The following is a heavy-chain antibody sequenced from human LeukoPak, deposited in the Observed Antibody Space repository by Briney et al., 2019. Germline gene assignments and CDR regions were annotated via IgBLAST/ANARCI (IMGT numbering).Heavy chain of an antibody. J-gene: IGHJ4*02. V-gene: IGHV4-59*01. D-gene: IGHD1-26*01. CDR3: ARSPTGFGSHFDY. CDR2: IYYSGST. Sequence: TETLSLTCTVSGGSISSYYWSWIRQPPGKGLEWIGYIYYSGSTNYNPSLKSRVTISVDTSKNQFSLKLSSVTAADTAVYYCARSPTGFGSHFDYWGQGTLVTVSS. CDR1: GGSISSYY.